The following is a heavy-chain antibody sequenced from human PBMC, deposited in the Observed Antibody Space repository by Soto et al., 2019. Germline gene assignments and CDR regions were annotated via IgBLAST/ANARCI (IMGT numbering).Heavy chain of an antibody. V-gene: IGHV3-74*03. CDR3: VRGPVDGANGRFDP. Sequence: PGGSLRLSCGASGFAFTNYWMHWVRQAPGQGLVWVSRISPDGRTTTYADSVKGRFTVSRDNAKNTVFLQMNSLGVEDTAVYYCVRGPVDGANGRFDPWGQGILVTVSS. CDR2: ISPDGRTT. CDR1: GFAFTNYW. D-gene: IGHD2-8*01. J-gene: IGHJ5*02.